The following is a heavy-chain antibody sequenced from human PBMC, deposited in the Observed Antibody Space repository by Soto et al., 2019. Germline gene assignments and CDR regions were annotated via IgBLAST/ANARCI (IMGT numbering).Heavy chain of an antibody. CDR3: VRENYYYGMDV. CDR1: GFTFSNYW. CDR2: LNIDGSTR. J-gene: IGHJ6*02. Sequence: GGSLRLSCSASGFTFSNYWMHWVRQGPGKGLVWVARLNIDGSTRNYADSVKGRFTISRDNSKNTVYLQMNSLRVEDTAMYYCVRENYYYGMDVWGQGTAVTVSS. V-gene: IGHV3-74*01.